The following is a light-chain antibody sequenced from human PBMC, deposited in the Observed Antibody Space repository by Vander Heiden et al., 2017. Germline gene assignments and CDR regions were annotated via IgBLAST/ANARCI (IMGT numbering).Light chain of an antibody. Sequence: DIQMTQSPSSILTITCRASQSISYYLNWYQQKPGKAPKSLIYDVSYLESGVPSRFSGSGSGTDFTLTISRLQPEDFATYYCHQSYATAYTFGQGTKLEIK. CDR1: QSISYY. V-gene: IGKV1-39*01. CDR3: HQSYATAYT. J-gene: IGKJ2*01. CDR2: DVS.